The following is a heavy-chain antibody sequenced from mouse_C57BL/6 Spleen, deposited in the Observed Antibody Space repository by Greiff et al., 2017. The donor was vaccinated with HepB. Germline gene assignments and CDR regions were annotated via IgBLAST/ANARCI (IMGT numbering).Heavy chain of an antibody. CDR3: AGRGRTGYGLDY. J-gene: IGHJ2*01. CDR2: INPGRGGT. CDR1: GYAFTNYL. D-gene: IGHD3-2*02. Sequence: QVQLQQSGAELVRPGTSVKVSCKASGYAFTNYLIEWVKQRPGQGLEWIGVINPGRGGTNYNEKFKGKATLTADKSSSTADMQLSSLTSEDSAVYFCAGRGRTGYGLDYWGQGTTLTVSS. V-gene: IGHV1-54*01.